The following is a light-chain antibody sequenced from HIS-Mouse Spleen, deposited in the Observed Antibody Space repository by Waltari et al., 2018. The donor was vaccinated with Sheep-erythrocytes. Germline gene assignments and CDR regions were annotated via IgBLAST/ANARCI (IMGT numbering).Light chain of an antibody. CDR3: QQSYSTPPT. J-gene: IGKJ4*01. Sequence: DIQMIQYPSSLSASVGDRVTITCRASQSISSYLNWYQQKPGKAPKLLIYAAYSLQSGVPSRFSGSGSGTDFTLTISSLQPEDFATYYCQQSYSTPPTFGGGTKVEIK. V-gene: IGKV1-39*01. CDR1: QSISSY. CDR2: AAY.